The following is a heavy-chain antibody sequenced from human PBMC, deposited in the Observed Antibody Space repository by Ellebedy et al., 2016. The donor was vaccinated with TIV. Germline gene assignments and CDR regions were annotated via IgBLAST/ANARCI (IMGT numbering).Heavy chain of an antibody. Sequence: AASVKVSCKASGYTFIGYYIHWVRQPPGPGLEWMGWINPNTGGTNYAQKFQGRVTMSRDTSITTAYMELSRLRSDDTAVYYCARGDGYKNPPDYWGQGSLVTVSS. CDR3: ARGDGYKNPPDY. J-gene: IGHJ4*02. D-gene: IGHD5-24*01. V-gene: IGHV1-2*02. CDR1: GYTFIGYY. CDR2: INPNTGGT.